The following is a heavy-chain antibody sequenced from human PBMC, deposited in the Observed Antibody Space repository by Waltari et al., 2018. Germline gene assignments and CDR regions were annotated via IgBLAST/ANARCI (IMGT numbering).Heavy chain of an antibody. CDR3: AREENYDFAMDV. V-gene: IGHV3-74*01. D-gene: IGHD1-7*01. CDR2: MNGDGSST. Sequence: EVQLVESGGGSVQPGGSLRLSCTGSGFLFSSYWMHWVRQGPGEGLVGVSRMNGDGSSTTYADSVQGRFTTTRDNDKSTLYLEMNSLKSEDTGVYYCAREENYDFAMDVWGQGTTVTVSS. J-gene: IGHJ6*02. CDR1: GFLFSSYW.